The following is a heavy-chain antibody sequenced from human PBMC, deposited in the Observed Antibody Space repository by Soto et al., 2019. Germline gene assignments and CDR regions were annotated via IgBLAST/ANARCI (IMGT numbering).Heavy chain of an antibody. Sequence: ASVKVCCKASGYTFTGYYMHWVRQAPGQGLEWMGWINPNSGGTNYAQKFQGWVTMTRDTSISTAYMELSRLRSDDTAVYYCARDYVGTGDYGDYPYFDYWGQGTLVTVSS. CDR3: ARDYVGTGDYGDYPYFDY. J-gene: IGHJ4*02. V-gene: IGHV1-2*04. D-gene: IGHD4-17*01. CDR1: GYTFTGYY. CDR2: INPNSGGT.